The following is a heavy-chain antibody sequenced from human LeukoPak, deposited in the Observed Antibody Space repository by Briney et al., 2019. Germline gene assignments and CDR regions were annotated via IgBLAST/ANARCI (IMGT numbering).Heavy chain of an antibody. J-gene: IGHJ4*02. CDR2: IYYSGST. D-gene: IGHD7-27*01. CDR1: GGPISSYY. Sequence: PSETLSLTCTVSGGPISSYYWSWIRQPPGKGLEWIGYIYYSGSTNYNPSLKSRVTISVDTSKNQFSLKLISVTAADTAVYYCASRKLGNDYWGQGTLVTVSS. V-gene: IGHV4-59*01. CDR3: ASRKLGNDY.